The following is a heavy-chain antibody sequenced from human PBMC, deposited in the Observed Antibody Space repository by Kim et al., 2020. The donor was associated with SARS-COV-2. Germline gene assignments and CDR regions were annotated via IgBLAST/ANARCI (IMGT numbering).Heavy chain of an antibody. Sequence: YYNPSLKSRVTISVDTSKNQFSLKLSSVTAADTAVYYCARGYSSSWFPDYWGQGTLVTVSS. J-gene: IGHJ4*02. CDR3: ARGYSSSWFPDY. D-gene: IGHD6-13*01. V-gene: IGHV4-31*02.